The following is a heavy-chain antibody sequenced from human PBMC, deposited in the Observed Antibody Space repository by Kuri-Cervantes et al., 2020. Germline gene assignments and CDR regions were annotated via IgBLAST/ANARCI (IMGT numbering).Heavy chain of an antibody. V-gene: IGHV1-69*05. D-gene: IGHD6-13*01. J-gene: IGHJ4*02. Sequence: SVKVSCKASGGTFSSYAISWVRQAPGQGLEWMGGIIPIFGTANYAQKFQGRVTITTDESTSTAYMELSSLRSEDTAVYYCARDYLGIAGIGYWGQGTLVTVSS. CDR1: GGTFSSYA. CDR2: IIPIFGTA. CDR3: ARDYLGIAGIGY.